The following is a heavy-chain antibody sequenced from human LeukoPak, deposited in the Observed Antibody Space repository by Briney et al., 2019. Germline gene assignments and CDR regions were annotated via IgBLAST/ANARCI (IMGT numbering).Heavy chain of an antibody. CDR2: ISWNSGSV. J-gene: IGHJ3*02. CDR3: AKANRYRTVTGTGAFDI. D-gene: IGHD6-19*01. Sequence: GGSLRLSCAASGFTFDGYAMHWVRQTPGKGLEWVSGISWNSGSVGYADSVKGRFTISGDNARNSLYLQMNSLRAEDTALYYCAKANRYRTVTGTGAFDIWGQGTMVTVSS. V-gene: IGHV3-9*01. CDR1: GFTFDGYA.